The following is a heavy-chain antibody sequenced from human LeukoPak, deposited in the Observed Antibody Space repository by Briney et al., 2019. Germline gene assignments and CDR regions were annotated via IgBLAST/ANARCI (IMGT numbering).Heavy chain of an antibody. CDR1: GFTFSDYY. D-gene: IGHD2-15*01. V-gene: IGHV3-11*04. Sequence: GGSLRLSCAASGFTFSDYYMSWIRQAPGKGLEWVSYISSSGSTIYYADSVKGRFTISRDNAKNSLYLRMNSLRAEDTAVYYCARDAEYCSGGSCYSFHYYYYMDVWGKGTTVTVSS. CDR3: ARDAEYCSGGSCYSFHYYYYMDV. J-gene: IGHJ6*03. CDR2: ISSSGSTI.